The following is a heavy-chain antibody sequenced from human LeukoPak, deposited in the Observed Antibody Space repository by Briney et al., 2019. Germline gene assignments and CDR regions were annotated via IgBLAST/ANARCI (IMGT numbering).Heavy chain of an antibody. D-gene: IGHD1-26*01. CDR1: GYSIRSGYY. V-gene: IGHV4-38-2*02. CDR2: LHHTRST. CDR3: ARDRESSPWELLLVY. Sequence: SETLSLTCAVSGYSIRSGYYWAWIRQPPGKGLEWIGSLHHTRSTYYNPSLKSRVSMSVDRSNNNFSLKLSTVTASDTAVYYCARDRESSPWELLLVYWRQGILVTVSS. J-gene: IGHJ4*02.